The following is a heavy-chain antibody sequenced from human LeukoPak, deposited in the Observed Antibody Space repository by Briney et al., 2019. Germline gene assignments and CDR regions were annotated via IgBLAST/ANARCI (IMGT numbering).Heavy chain of an antibody. V-gene: IGHV4-4*02. D-gene: IGHD1-26*01. CDR3: ARESGAFSPFGF. Sequence: SGTLSLTCAVSGGSILSTNWWSWVRQPPGRGLEWIGEVHLSGASNYNPSLKSRVNMSIDKSSNQLSLELTSVTAADTAMYYCARESGAFSPFGFWGQGTLVTVSS. CDR2: VHLSGAS. J-gene: IGHJ4*02. CDR1: GGSILSTNW.